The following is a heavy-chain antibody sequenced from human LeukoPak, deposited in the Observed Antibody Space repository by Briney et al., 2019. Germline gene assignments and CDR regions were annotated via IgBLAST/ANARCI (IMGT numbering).Heavy chain of an antibody. CDR3: ARDRVSVEHLFGEPYFDY. Sequence: PSETLSLTCTVSGGSISSGDYYWSWIRQPPGKGLEWIGYIYYSGSTYYNPSLKSRVTISVDTSKNQFSLKLSSVTAADTAVYYCARDRVSVEHLFGEPYFDYWGQGTLVTVSS. J-gene: IGHJ4*02. CDR1: GGSISSGDYY. V-gene: IGHV4-30-4*01. CDR2: IYYSGST. D-gene: IGHD3-10*02.